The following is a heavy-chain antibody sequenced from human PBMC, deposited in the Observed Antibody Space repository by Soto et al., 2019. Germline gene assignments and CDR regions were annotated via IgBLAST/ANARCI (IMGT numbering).Heavy chain of an antibody. D-gene: IGHD1-26*01. Sequence: PGGSLRLSCSAFGLPFDDYSMHWVRQAPGKGLEWVSLIRWYGGSTYYAASVKGRFTISSDNSKNSLYLQMNSLRTEDTALYYCAKDLGSIIWWMVGATVGGGYYYGMDVWGQGTTVTVSS. V-gene: IGHV3-43*01. CDR3: AKDLGSIIWWMVGATVGGGYYYGMDV. CDR1: GLPFDDYS. CDR2: IRWYGGST. J-gene: IGHJ6*02.